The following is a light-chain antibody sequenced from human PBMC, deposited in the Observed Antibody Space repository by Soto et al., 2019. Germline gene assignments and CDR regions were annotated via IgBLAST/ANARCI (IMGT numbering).Light chain of an antibody. Sequence: EIVMTKSPATLAVSLAERDTLSCRASQTVTSNLAWYQHKPGQAPRLLIYGASTRATGIPDRFSGSGPGTEFTLAISSLQSEDFAVFYCQQYDNLPLTFGQVTRLEI. CDR2: GAS. CDR1: QTVTSN. CDR3: QQYDNLPLT. J-gene: IGKJ5*01. V-gene: IGKV3-15*01.